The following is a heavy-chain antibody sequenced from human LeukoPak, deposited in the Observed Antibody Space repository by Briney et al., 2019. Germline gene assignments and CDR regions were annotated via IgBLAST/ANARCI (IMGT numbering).Heavy chain of an antibody. CDR3: AKGYYDSSGWTGDY. Sequence: GGSLRLSCAASGFTFSSYAMSWVCQAPGKGLEWVSAISGSGGSTYYADSVKGRFTISRDNSKNTLYLQMNSLRAEDTAVYYCAKGYYDSSGWTGDYWGQGTLVTVSS. V-gene: IGHV3-23*01. D-gene: IGHD3-22*01. CDR2: ISGSGGST. J-gene: IGHJ4*02. CDR1: GFTFSSYA.